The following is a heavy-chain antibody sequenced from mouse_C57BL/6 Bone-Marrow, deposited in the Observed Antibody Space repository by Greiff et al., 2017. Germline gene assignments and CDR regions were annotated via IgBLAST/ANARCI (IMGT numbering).Heavy chain of an antibody. D-gene: IGHD1-1*01. J-gene: IGHJ2*01. CDR2: IYPGDGDT. CDR1: GYAFSSSW. V-gene: IGHV1-82*01. CDR3: ASPYYYGSSPFDY. Sequence: VQLQQSGPELVKPGASVKISCKASGYAFSSSWMNWVKQRPGKGLEWIGRIYPGDGDTNYNGKFKGKATLTADKSSSTAYMQLSSLTSEDSAVYFCASPYYYGSSPFDYWGQGTTLTVSS.